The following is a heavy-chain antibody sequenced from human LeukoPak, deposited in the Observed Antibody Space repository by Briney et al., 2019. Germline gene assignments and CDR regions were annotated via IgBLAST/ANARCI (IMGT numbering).Heavy chain of an antibody. D-gene: IGHD6-19*01. Sequence: ASVKVSCKASGYTFTGYYMHWVRQAPGQGLEWMGWINPNSGNTGYAQKFQGRVTITRNTSISTAYMELSSLRSEDTAVYYCARGPTRYSSGWFLRGNLYYFDYWGQGTLVTVSS. CDR3: ARGPTRYSSGWFLRGNLYYFDY. J-gene: IGHJ4*02. V-gene: IGHV1-8*03. CDR1: GYTFTGYY. CDR2: INPNSGNT.